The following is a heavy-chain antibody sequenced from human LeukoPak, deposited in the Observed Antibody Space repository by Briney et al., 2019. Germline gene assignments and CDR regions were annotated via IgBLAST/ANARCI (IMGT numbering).Heavy chain of an antibody. J-gene: IGHJ4*02. CDR2: INPNSGGT. V-gene: IGHV1-2*02. D-gene: IGHD2-2*01. Sequence: ASVKVSCKASGYTFTGYYMHWVRQAPGQGLEWMGWINPNSGGTNYAQKFQGRVTMTRDTSISTAYMELSRLRSDDTAVYYCNVWRFVVVTAAIRNFDYWGQGTLVTVSS. CDR3: NVWRFVVVTAAIRNFDY. CDR1: GYTFTGYY.